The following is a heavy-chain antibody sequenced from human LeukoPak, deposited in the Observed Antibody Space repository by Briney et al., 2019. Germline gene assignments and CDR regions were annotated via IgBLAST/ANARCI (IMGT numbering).Heavy chain of an antibody. Sequence: PSETLSLTCTVSGGSISSYYWSWIRQPPGKGLEWIGYIYYTGSTNYNPSLKSRVTISVDTSKNQFSLTLTSVTAADTAMYYCARVSAPGTSGWYFGYWGQGTLVTVSS. D-gene: IGHD6-19*01. CDR2: IYYTGST. J-gene: IGHJ4*02. CDR3: ARVSAPGTSGWYFGY. CDR1: GGSISSYY. V-gene: IGHV4-59*01.